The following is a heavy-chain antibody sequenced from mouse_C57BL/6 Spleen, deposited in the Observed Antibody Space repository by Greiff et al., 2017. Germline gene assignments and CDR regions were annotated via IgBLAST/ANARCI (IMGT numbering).Heavy chain of an antibody. Sequence: EVQLQQSGPELVKPGASVKISCKASGYTFTDYYMNWVKQSHGKSLEWIGDINPNNGGTSYNQKFKGKATLTVDKSSSTAYMELRSLTSEDSAVYYCVNRDYGSSYVWYFDVWGTGTTVTVSS. CDR2: INPNNGGT. J-gene: IGHJ1*03. V-gene: IGHV1-26*01. CDR3: VNRDYGSSYVWYFDV. CDR1: GYTFTDYY. D-gene: IGHD1-1*01.